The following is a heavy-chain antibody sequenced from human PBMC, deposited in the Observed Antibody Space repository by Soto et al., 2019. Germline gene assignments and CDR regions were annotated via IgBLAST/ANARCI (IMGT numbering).Heavy chain of an antibody. CDR1: GFTFSSYG. V-gene: IGHV3-33*01. Sequence: QVQLVESGGGVVQPGRSLRLSCAASGFTFSSYGIHWVRQAPGKGLEWVAVIWYDGSNKYYADSVKGRFTISRDNSKNTLYLQMNGLRAEDTAVYYCAREVTVLRGGAFDIWGQGKIVTVSS. D-gene: IGHD3-10*01. CDR2: IWYDGSNK. J-gene: IGHJ3*02. CDR3: AREVTVLRGGAFDI.